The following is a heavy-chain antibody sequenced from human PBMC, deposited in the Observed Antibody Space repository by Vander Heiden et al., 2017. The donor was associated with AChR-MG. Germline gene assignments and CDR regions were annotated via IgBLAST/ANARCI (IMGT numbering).Heavy chain of an antibody. Sequence: QVQLVQSGAEVKKPGASVKVSCKASGYTFTSYDINGVRQATGQGLEWMGWMNPNSGNTGYAQKFQGRVTMTRNTSISTAYMELSSLRSEDTAVYYCARGRVGQWLDSDWFDPWGQGTLVTVSS. D-gene: IGHD6-19*01. CDR3: ARGRVGQWLDSDWFDP. CDR2: MNPNSGNT. CDR1: GYTFTSYD. J-gene: IGHJ5*02. V-gene: IGHV1-8*01.